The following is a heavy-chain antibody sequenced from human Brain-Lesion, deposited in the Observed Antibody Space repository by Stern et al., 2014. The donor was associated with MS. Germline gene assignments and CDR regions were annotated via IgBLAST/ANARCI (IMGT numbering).Heavy chain of an antibody. CDR3: ATYYYDSTGYNDF. D-gene: IGHD3-22*01. Sequence: VQLVESGAEVKKPGASVKVSCKASGYTFTGYYMPWVRQAPGQGLEWMGWINPKSGGTTYAQKFQGWVTMTRDTSINTAYMELSRLRSDDTAVYYCATYYYDSTGYNDFWGQGTLVTVSS. CDR2: INPKSGGT. J-gene: IGHJ4*02. CDR1: GYTFTGYY. V-gene: IGHV1-2*04.